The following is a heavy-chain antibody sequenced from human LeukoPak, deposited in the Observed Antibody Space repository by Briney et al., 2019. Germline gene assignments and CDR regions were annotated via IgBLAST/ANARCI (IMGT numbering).Heavy chain of an antibody. D-gene: IGHD2-15*01. Sequence: GGSLRLSCAASGFTFSRYAMSWVRQAPGKGLEWVSAISGSGGSTYYADSVKGRFTISRDNSKNTLYLQMNSLRAEDTAVYYCARVILSSLGYCSGGSCYSSDAFDIWGQGTMVTVSS. CDR2: ISGSGGST. CDR3: ARVILSSLGYCSGGSCYSSDAFDI. V-gene: IGHV3-23*01. CDR1: GFTFSRYA. J-gene: IGHJ3*02.